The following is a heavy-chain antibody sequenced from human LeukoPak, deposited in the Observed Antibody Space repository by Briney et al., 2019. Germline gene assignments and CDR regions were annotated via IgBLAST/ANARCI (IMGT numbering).Heavy chain of an antibody. V-gene: IGHV3-48*02. CDR1: GFTFSTYS. CDR2: IRSSGSPR. J-gene: IGHJ4*02. Sequence: KPGGSLRLSCKASGFTFSTYSMNWVRQAPGKRLEWVSYIRSSGSPRYYADSVKGRFTISRDDAKSSLYLQMDNLRDEDTAVYYCVRDPDALDFWGQGTLVTVSS. CDR3: VRDPDALDF.